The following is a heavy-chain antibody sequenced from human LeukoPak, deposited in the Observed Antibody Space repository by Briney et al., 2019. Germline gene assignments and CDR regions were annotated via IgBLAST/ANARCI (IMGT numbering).Heavy chain of an antibody. Sequence: SETLSLTCTVSGDSISSSSYYWVWIRQPPGKGLEWIGSLYYSGKTCYNPSLKSRVTISVDTSKNQFSLKLSSVTAADTAVYYCARDVGATPGYFDYWGQGTLVTVSS. CDR1: GDSISSSSYY. CDR2: LYYSGKT. D-gene: IGHD1-26*01. J-gene: IGHJ4*02. CDR3: ARDVGATPGYFDY. V-gene: IGHV4-39*07.